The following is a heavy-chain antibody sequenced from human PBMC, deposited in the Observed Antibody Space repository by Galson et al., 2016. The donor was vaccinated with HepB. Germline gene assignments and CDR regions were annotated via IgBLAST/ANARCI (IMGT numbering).Heavy chain of an antibody. Sequence: PALVKPTQTLTLTCTLSGFSLSTLGGVGWIRQPPGKALEWLALIYWNDGKRYSPSLKSRLTNTKDTSKNLVVLTMTDMDPVDTATYYCAHFDFGSGSLDYWGQGTLVAVSS. D-gene: IGHD3-10*01. CDR3: AHFDFGSGSLDY. CDR1: GFSLSTLGG. V-gene: IGHV2-5*01. J-gene: IGHJ4*02. CDR2: IYWNDGK.